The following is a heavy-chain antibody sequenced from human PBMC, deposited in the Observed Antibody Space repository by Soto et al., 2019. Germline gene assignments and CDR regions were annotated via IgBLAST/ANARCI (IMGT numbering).Heavy chain of an antibody. D-gene: IGHD6-13*01. CDR1: GFTFSNYA. CDR2: ISGSGGTP. Sequence: GGSLRLSCAASGFTFSNYAMHWVRQAPGKGLEWVSAISGSGGTPYYADSVKGRFTISRDNSRNTLYLVLNSLRAEDTAVYYCAMGLAAAGPLDYWGQGTLVTVSS. J-gene: IGHJ4*02. CDR3: AMGLAAAGPLDY. V-gene: IGHV3-23*01.